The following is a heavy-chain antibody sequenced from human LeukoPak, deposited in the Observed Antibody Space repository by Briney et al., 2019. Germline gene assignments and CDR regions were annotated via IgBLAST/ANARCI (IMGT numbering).Heavy chain of an antibody. V-gene: IGHV3-48*04. CDR2: ISSSSSTI. D-gene: IGHD3-22*01. CDR1: GFTFSSYS. Sequence: PGRSLRLSCAASGFTFSSYSMNWVRQAPGKGLEWVSYISSSSSTIYYADSVKGRFTISRDNAKNSLYLQMNSLRAEDTAVYYCARSAYYDSSGYYYPWNYWGQGTLVTVSS. J-gene: IGHJ4*02. CDR3: ARSAYYDSSGYYYPWNY.